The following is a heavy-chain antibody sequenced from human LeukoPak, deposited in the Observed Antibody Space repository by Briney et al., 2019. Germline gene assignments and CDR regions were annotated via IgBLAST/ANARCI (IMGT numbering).Heavy chain of an antibody. CDR3: ARNFDGVRGVPTFYYYGMDV. D-gene: IGHD3-10*01. Sequence: ASVKVSCKASGGTFSSYAISWVRQAPGQGLEWMGRIIPILGIANYAQKFQGRVTITADKSTSTAYMELSSLRSEDTAVYYCARNFDGVRGVPTFYYYGMDVWGQGTTVTVSS. V-gene: IGHV1-69*04. J-gene: IGHJ6*02. CDR1: GGTFSSYA. CDR2: IIPILGIA.